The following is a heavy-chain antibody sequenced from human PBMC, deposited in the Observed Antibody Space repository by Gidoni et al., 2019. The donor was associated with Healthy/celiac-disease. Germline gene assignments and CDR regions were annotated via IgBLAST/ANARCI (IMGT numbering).Heavy chain of an antibody. J-gene: IGHJ4*02. D-gene: IGHD2-15*01. CDR3: ARDRSPYWIGDRGGYFDY. Sequence: QVQLQESGPGLVKPSETLSLTCAVSGYSISSGYYWGWIRQPPGKGLEWIGTIYHSGSTYSHPSLQSRVTISADTSKNQFSLKLSSVTAADTAVYYCARDRSPYWIGDRGGYFDYWGQGPLVTVSS. CDR1: GYSISSGYY. V-gene: IGHV4-38-2*02. CDR2: IYHSGST.